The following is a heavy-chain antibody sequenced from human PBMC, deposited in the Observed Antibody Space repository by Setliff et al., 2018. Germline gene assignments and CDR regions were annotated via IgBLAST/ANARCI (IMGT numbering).Heavy chain of an antibody. V-gene: IGHV3-74*03. CDR2: ISTDGSSI. J-gene: IGHJ5*02. Sequence: GGSLRLSCVTSGFTFSTYWMHWVRQAPGQGLVWVARISTDGSSITYADSVKGRFTISRDNARNTLYLQMNSLIAEDTAVYYCARVGSKPQLGWFDPWGQGTLVTVSS. D-gene: IGHD1-26*01. CDR3: ARVGSKPQLGWFDP. CDR1: GFTFSTYW.